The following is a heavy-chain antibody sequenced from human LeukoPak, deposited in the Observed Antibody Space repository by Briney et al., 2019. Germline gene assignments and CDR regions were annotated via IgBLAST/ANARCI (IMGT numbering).Heavy chain of an antibody. D-gene: IGHD4-11*01. V-gene: IGHV4-4*07. Sequence: SETLSLTCTVSGGTISSYYWSWIRQPAGKGLEWIGRIYTSGSTNYNPSLKSRVTMSVDTSKNRFSLKLSSVTAADTAVYYCARNRGSTVITDQYYYYYMDVWGKGTTVTVSS. CDR2: IYTSGST. CDR3: ARNRGSTVITDQYYYYYMDV. CDR1: GGTISSYY. J-gene: IGHJ6*03.